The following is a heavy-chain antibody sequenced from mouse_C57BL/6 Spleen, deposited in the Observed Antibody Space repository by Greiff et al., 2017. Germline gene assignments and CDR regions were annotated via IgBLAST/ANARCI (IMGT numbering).Heavy chain of an antibody. J-gene: IGHJ1*03. CDR1: GYTFTSYW. CDR2: IDPNSGGT. V-gene: IGHV1-72*01. CDR3: AREGKLYGYDRDWYFDV. Sequence: QVQLKQPGAELVKPGASVKLSCKASGYTFTSYWMHWVKQRPGRGLEWIGRIDPNSGGTKYNEKFKSKATLTVDKPSSTAYMQLSSLTSEDSAVYYCAREGKLYGYDRDWYFDVWGTGTTVTVSS. D-gene: IGHD2-2*01.